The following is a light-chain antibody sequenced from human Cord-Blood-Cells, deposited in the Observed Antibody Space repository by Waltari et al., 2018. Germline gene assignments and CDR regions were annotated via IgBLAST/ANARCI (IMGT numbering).Light chain of an antibody. CDR2: HAS. J-gene: IGKJ4*01. Sequence: DVQMCQSPSSLSASVGARVTITCHASQDISNYLNWYQQKPGKAPKLLIYHASNLETGVPSRVSGRGSGKDCTFTSGSRQPEDIATYYCQQYDNLALTFGGGTKEGIK. CDR1: QDISNY. V-gene: IGKV1-33*01. CDR3: QQYDNLALT.